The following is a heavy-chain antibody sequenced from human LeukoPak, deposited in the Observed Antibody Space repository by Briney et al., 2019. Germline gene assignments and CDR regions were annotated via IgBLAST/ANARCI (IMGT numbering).Heavy chain of an antibody. Sequence: PGGSLRLSCAASGFTVSSNYMSWVRQAPGKGLEWASVIYSGGSTYYADSVKGRFTISRDNSKNTLYLQMNSLRAEDTAVYYCARGFELLPFWFDPWGQGTLVTVSS. CDR3: ARGFELLPFWFDP. CDR1: GFTVSSNY. D-gene: IGHD1-26*01. CDR2: IYSGGST. J-gene: IGHJ5*02. V-gene: IGHV3-66*01.